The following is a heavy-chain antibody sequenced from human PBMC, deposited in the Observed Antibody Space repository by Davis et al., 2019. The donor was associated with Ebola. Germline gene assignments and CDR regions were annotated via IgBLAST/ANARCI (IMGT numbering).Heavy chain of an antibody. CDR3: TKRRGLRGYIPERDY. D-gene: IGHD5-18*01. V-gene: IGHV3-23*01. Sequence: GGSLRLSCAASGFTFSSYAMSWVRQAPGKGLEWVSVISGSGDSTYYADSVKGRFTISRDNSKNTVYLQMNSLRAEDTAVYYCTKRRGLRGYIPERDYWGRGTLVTVSS. J-gene: IGHJ4*02. CDR2: ISGSGDST. CDR1: GFTFSSYA.